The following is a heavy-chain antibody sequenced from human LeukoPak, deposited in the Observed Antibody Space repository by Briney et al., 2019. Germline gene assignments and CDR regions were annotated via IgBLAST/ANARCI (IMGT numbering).Heavy chain of an antibody. CDR3: ARDLRLTGVDYYFDY. CDR1: GFTFSSFW. CDR2: VSGDGGTT. D-gene: IGHD3-9*01. V-gene: IGHV3-74*01. J-gene: IGHJ4*02. Sequence: TGGSLRLSCAASGFTFSSFWMHWVRQGPGKGLVWVSGVSGDGGTTSIADSVKGRFTVSRDNARNTLYLQMSSLRAEDTAVYYCARDLRLTGVDYYFDYWGQGILVTVSS.